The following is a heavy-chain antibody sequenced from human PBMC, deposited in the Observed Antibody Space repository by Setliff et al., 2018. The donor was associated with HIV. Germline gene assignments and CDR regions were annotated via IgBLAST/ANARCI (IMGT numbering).Heavy chain of an antibody. CDR1: GYTFTSYD. V-gene: IGHV1-8*01. CDR3: VRGIYDSSGFWYPHGDS. Sequence: ASVKVSCKASGYTFTSYDINWVRQATGHGLEWMGWINPYSGNTGFAQKFQGRVTMTRETSTSTAYLELSNLRAEDTAVYYCVRGIYDSSGFWYPHGDSWGQGTLVTVSS. J-gene: IGHJ5*01. D-gene: IGHD3-22*01. CDR2: INPYSGNT.